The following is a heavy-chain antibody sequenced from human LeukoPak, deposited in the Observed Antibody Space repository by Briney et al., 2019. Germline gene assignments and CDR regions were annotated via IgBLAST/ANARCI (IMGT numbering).Heavy chain of an antibody. CDR1: EFSVGSNY. D-gene: IGHD2-15*01. J-gene: IGHJ4*02. Sequence: GGSLRLSCAASEFSVGSNYMTWVRQAPGKGLEWVSLIYSGGSTYYADSVKGRFTISRDNSKNTLYLQMNSLRAEDTAVYYCARSKVVVVAASDYWGQGTLVTVSS. CDR3: ARSKVVVVAASDY. V-gene: IGHV3-66*01. CDR2: IYSGGST.